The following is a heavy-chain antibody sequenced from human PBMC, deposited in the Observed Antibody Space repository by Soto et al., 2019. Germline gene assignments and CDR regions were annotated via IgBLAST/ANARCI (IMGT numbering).Heavy chain of an antibody. CDR3: AMGGRQWLVTSDFNY. CDR2: IKQDGSEN. D-gene: IGHD6-19*01. Sequence: PAGSLRLSCTVSGFTFSSYWMTWVRQAPGKGQEWVANIKQDGSENYYVSSVKGRFTISRDSSKNTVSLEMTILRAEDTAVYYYAMGGRQWLVTSDFNYWGQGAPVTVSS. CDR1: GFTFSSYW. V-gene: IGHV3-7*01. J-gene: IGHJ4*02.